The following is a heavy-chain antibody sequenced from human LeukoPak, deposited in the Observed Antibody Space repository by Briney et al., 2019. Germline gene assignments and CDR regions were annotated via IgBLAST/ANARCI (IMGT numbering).Heavy chain of an antibody. CDR1: GFTFSDYN. Sequence: GGSLRLSCEVSGFTFSDYNMDWIRQAPGKGLEWVSYISSSGSTIYYADSVKGRFTISRDNAKNSLYLQMNSLRAEDTAVYYCARFVVGAIDYWGQGTLVTVSS. CDR2: ISSSGSTI. CDR3: ARFVVGAIDY. D-gene: IGHD1-26*01. J-gene: IGHJ4*02. V-gene: IGHV3-11*01.